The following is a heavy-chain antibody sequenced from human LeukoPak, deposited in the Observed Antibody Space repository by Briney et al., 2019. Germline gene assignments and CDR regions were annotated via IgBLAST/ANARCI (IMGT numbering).Heavy chain of an antibody. Sequence: SETLSLTCTVSGGSISISSDYRGWIRQPPGKGLEWIGVIYYSGTTNYNPSLKSRVTMSVDTSKNQFSLKLNSATAADTAVYYCARRLSTRSYYLDDWGQGTLVTVSS. D-gene: IGHD2/OR15-2a*01. CDR2: IYYSGTT. J-gene: IGHJ4*02. CDR1: GGSISISSDY. V-gene: IGHV4-39*01. CDR3: ARRLSTRSYYLDD.